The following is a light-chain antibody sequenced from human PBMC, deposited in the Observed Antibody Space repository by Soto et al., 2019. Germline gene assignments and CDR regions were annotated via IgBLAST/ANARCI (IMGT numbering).Light chain of an antibody. V-gene: IGKV4-1*01. J-gene: IGKJ5*01. Sequence: LNQPPDSLAVSVGERHTLNYIPSQTVLSSSNNSSCLAWYQQKPGQPPKLLIYRASSLESGVPDRFSGSGSGTEFTLTISSLQSEDFALYYCQQYNDWPITFGQGTRLEIK. CDR2: RAS. CDR3: QQYNDWPIT. CDR1: QTVLSSSNNSSC.